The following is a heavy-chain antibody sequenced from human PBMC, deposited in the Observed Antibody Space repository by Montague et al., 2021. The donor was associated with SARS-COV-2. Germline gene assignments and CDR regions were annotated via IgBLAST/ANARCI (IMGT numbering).Heavy chain of an antibody. J-gene: IGHJ5*02. CDR1: GFTFSNSP. Sequence: SLRLSCAASGFTFSNSPMSWVRQAPGRGLEWVSVIHSAGRGTYYADSVQGRFTISRDNLKNTVYLQMNSLRDVDTALYYCAKVGDILTGYSLINLDAWGQGTPVVVSS. CDR2: IHSAGRGT. CDR3: AKVGDILTGYSLINLDA. V-gene: IGHV3-23*03. D-gene: IGHD3-9*01.